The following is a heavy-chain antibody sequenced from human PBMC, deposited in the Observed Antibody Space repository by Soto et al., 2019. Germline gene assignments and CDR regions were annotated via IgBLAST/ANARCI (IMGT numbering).Heavy chain of an antibody. Sequence: EVQLLESGGDLVQPGGSLRLSCAASGFTFSNYAMSWVRQAPGKGLEWVSTISDTGDSTYYADSVRGRFTISRDNSKNTLYLQMVSLRAEDTAVFFCAKSPLSRTPLLKLTTCFDYWGQGALVTISS. CDR3: AKSPLSRTPLLKLTTCFDY. J-gene: IGHJ4*02. CDR2: ISDTGDST. D-gene: IGHD4-17*01. V-gene: IGHV3-23*01. CDR1: GFTFSNYA.